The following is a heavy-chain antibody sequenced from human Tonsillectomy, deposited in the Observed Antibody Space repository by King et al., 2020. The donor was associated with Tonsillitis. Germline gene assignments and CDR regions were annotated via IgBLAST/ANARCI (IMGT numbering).Heavy chain of an antibody. CDR1: GFTFSSYA. D-gene: IGHD3-10*01. J-gene: IGHJ4*02. Sequence: VQLVESGGGLVQPGGSLRLSCAASGFTFSSYAMSWVRQAPGKGLEWVSDISGSGDSTYYADSVKGRCTISRDNSKNTLYLQMNRLRAEHTAVYYCEKGRAGSGSYDSSSWDYWGQGTLVTVSS. V-gene: IGHV3-23*04. CDR2: ISGSGDST. CDR3: EKGRAGSGSYDSSSWDY.